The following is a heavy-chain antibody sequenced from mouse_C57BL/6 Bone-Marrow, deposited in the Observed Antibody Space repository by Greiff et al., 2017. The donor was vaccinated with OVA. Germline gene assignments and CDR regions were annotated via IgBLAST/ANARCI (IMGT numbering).Heavy chain of an antibody. CDR3: ARYWDRAY. D-gene: IGHD4-1*01. J-gene: IGHJ3*01. V-gene: IGHV1-26*01. Sequence: VHVKQSGPELVKPGASVKISCKASGYTFTDYYMNWVKQSHGKSLEWIGDINPNNGGTSYNQKFKGKATLTVDKSSSTAYMELRSLTSEDSAVYYCARYWDRAYWGQGTLVTVSA. CDR2: INPNNGGT. CDR1: GYTFTDYY.